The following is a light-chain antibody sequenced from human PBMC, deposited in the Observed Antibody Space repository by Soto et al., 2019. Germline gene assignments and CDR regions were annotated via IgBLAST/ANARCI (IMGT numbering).Light chain of an antibody. J-gene: IGLJ2*01. V-gene: IGLV1-40*01. CDR1: SSNIGAGFA. CDR3: SSYAGSNNVV. CDR2: DDT. Sequence: QSVLTQPPSVSGAPGQRVTISCTGNSSNIGAGFAVHWYQQLPRTAPKLLIYDDTNRPSGVPDRFSGSKSGTSASLAITGLQAEDEADYYCSSYAGSNNVVFDGGTKLTVL.